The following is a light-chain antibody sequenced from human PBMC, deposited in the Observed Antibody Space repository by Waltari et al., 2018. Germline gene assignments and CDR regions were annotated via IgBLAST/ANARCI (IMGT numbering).Light chain of an antibody. CDR3: QKYESLPAT. V-gene: IGKV3-20*01. CDR2: HAS. J-gene: IGKJ1*01. Sequence: EIVLTQSPGPLSLSPGERATLSCRASQSVGIYLSWYQQKPGQAPRLRIYHASTRATGIPDRFSARGSGTDFSLTISRLGPEDCAVYYCQKYESLPATFGQGTKVEIK. CDR1: QSVGIY.